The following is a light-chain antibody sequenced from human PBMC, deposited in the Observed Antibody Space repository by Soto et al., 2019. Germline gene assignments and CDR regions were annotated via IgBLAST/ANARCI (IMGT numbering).Light chain of an antibody. CDR3: TSYTTSTPNV. J-gene: IGLJ1*01. Sequence: QSALTQPASVSGSPGQSITISCTGTSSDIGYYNYVSWYQQHPGKAPKLMIFEVSNRPSGVSNRFSGSKPGNTASLTISGLQAEDEADYYCTSYTTSTPNVSGTGTKLTVL. CDR2: EVS. CDR1: SSDIGYYNY. V-gene: IGLV2-14*01.